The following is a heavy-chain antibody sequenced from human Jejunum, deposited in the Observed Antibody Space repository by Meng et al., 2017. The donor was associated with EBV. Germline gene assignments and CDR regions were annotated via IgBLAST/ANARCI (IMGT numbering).Heavy chain of an antibody. Sequence: QVQLVQSGGEVKEPGASVKVSCKASGYTFNSYAIHWVRQAPGQRLEWMGWIHTDNGGTKYSQEFQDRVTITRDTSASTAYMEISSLRSEDTAVYYCVKKGTRLTTRGYHFDYWGQGTLVTVSS. CDR1: GYTFNSYA. CDR2: IHTDNGGT. V-gene: IGHV1-3*04. CDR3: VKKGTRLTTRGYHFDY. J-gene: IGHJ4*02. D-gene: IGHD2-15*01.